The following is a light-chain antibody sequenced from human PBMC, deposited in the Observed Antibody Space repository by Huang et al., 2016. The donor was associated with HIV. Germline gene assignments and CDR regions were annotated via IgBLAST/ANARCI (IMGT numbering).Light chain of an antibody. J-gene: IGKJ2*01. CDR2: DAS. V-gene: IGKV1-17*03. Sequence: DIQMTQSPSALSASVGDRVTITGRASQNISNYLVWFQQKPGGVPKRLIYDASKLESGVPSRFSGSGFGTEFTLTISSLQPEDVVTYYCLQHKTAPYIFGQGTKLEIK. CDR1: QNISNY. CDR3: LQHKTAPYI.